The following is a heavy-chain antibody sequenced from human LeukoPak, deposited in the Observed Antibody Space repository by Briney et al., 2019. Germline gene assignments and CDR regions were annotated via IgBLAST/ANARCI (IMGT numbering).Heavy chain of an antibody. CDR1: GFTFSSYS. J-gene: IGHJ3*02. D-gene: IGHD2-2*01. Sequence: GGSVRLSCAASGFTFSSYSMNWVRQAPGKGLEWVSSISSSSSYIYYADSVKGRFTISRDNAKNSLYLQMNSLRAEDTAVYYCARDSQYQEEVFDIWGQGTMVTVSS. V-gene: IGHV3-21*01. CDR2: ISSSSSYI. CDR3: ARDSQYQEEVFDI.